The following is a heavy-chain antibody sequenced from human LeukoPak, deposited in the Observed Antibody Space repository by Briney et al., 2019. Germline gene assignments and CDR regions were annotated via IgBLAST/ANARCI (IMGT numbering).Heavy chain of an antibody. CDR3: ARDLGKYSYGPSLGY. CDR1: GYTFTSYG. D-gene: IGHD5-18*01. V-gene: IGHV1-18*01. J-gene: IGHJ4*02. Sequence: GASVTVSCTASGYTFTSYGISWVRQAPGQGLEWMGWISAYNGNTNYAQKLQGGVTMTTDTSTSTAYMELRSLRSDDTAVYYCARDLGKYSYGPSLGYWGQGTLVTVSS. CDR2: ISAYNGNT.